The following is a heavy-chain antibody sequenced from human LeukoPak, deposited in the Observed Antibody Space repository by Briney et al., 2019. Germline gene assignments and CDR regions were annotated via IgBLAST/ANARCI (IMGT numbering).Heavy chain of an antibody. D-gene: IGHD4-17*01. V-gene: IGHV3-21*01. CDR2: ISTTSSFI. Sequence: GGSLRFSCAASGFTFSSYSMNWVRQAPGKGLEWVSSISTTSSFIYYADSVKGRFTVSRDYAKNSLFLQMTSLRAEDTAVYYCARVAYGDYYFDYWGQGTLVTVSS. J-gene: IGHJ4*02. CDR3: ARVAYGDYYFDY. CDR1: GFTFSSYS.